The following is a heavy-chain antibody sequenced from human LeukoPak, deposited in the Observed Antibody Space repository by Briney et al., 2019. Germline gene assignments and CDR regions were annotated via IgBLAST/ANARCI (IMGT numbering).Heavy chain of an antibody. Sequence: GGSLRLSCAVSGFTFSSYSMNWVRQAPGKGLEWVSSISSSSSYIYYADSVKGRFTISRDNAKNSLYLQMNSLRAEDTAVYYCARDEGRYCSGGSCYSPYWGQGTLVTVSS. J-gene: IGHJ4*02. V-gene: IGHV3-21*01. D-gene: IGHD2-15*01. CDR2: ISSSSSYI. CDR3: ARDEGRYCSGGSCYSPY. CDR1: GFTFSSYS.